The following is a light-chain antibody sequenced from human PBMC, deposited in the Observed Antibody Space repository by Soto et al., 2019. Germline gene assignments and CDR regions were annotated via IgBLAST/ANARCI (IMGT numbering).Light chain of an antibody. V-gene: IGKV3-15*01. CDR3: QQSNDTPRT. Sequence: EKVMSQSLSTLSVSPGEGATVYCRASQSVSSNLAWYQHKPGQAPRLLIYGVSTRATGIPARFSGSGSGTDFTLTISSLQPEDFATYYCQQSNDTPRTFGQGTMVDIK. CDR2: GVS. CDR1: QSVSSN. J-gene: IGKJ1*01.